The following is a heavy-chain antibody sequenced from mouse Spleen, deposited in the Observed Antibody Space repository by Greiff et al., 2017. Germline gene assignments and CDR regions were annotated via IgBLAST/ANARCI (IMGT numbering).Heavy chain of an antibody. CDR3: AREELPWFAY. CDR1: GYTFTDYY. J-gene: IGHJ3*01. Sequence: QVQLQQSGAELVRPGASVKLSCKASGYTFTDYYINWVKQRPGQGLEWIARIYPGSGNTYYNEKFKGKATLTAEKSSSTAYMQLSSLTSEDSAVYFCAREELPWFAYWGQGTLVTVSA. CDR2: IYPGSGNT. V-gene: IGHV1-76*01.